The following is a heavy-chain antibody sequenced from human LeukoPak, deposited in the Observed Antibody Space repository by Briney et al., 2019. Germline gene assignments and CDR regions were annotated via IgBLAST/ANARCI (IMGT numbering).Heavy chain of an antibody. J-gene: IGHJ4*02. CDR1: GFTFRNYA. CDR2: INTSGGRT. Sequence: GVSLRLSCAASGFTFRNYAMSWVRQGPGRGLECVSAINTSGGRTYYADSVKGRFTISRDNSKNTLHLQMNSLSAEDTAVYHCARQLGYCSDGSCYFDYWGQGTLVTVSS. D-gene: IGHD2-15*01. CDR3: ARQLGYCSDGSCYFDY. V-gene: IGHV3-23*01.